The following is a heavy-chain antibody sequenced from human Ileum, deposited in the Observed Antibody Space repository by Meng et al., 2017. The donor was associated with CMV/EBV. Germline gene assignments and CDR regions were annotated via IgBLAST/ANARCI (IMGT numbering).Heavy chain of an antibody. V-gene: IGHV1-69*05. Sequence: PVKVSCKASGESYNSYAISWVRQAPGQGLEWMGGIIPIFRTTNYAQRFQGRATITTGESTSTVYMELSSLTSDDTAVYYCATAPRGDYEPYYYYGLDVWGPGTTVTVSS. J-gene: IGHJ6*02. D-gene: IGHD4-17*01. CDR2: IIPIFRTT. CDR3: ATAPRGDYEPYYYYGLDV. CDR1: GESYNSYA.